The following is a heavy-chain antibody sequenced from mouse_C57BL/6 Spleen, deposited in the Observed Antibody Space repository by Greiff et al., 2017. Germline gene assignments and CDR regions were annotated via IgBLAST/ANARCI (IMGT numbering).Heavy chain of an antibody. D-gene: IGHD1-1*01. J-gene: IGHJ2*01. CDR1: GFNFKNTY. CDR3: SFITTNY. V-gene: IGHV14-3*01. Sequence: EVQLVESVAELVRPGASVKLSCTASGFNFKNTYMHWVKQRPEQGLEWIGRIDPANGNTKYAPKFQGKATLTADTSSNTAYLQLSSLTSEDTAVYYCSFITTNYWGQGTTLTVSS. CDR2: IDPANGNT.